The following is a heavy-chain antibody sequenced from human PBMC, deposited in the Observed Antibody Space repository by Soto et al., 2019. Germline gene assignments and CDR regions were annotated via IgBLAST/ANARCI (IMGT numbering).Heavy chain of an antibody. CDR3: AKDLGSVTMNPEYYFDY. V-gene: IGHV3-30*18. J-gene: IGHJ4*02. Sequence: GGSLRLSCAASGFTFSSYGMHWVRQAPGKGLEWVAVISYDGSNKYYADSVKGRFTISRDNSKNTLYLQMNSLRAEDTAVYYCAKDLGSVTMNPEYYFDYWGQGTLVTVSS. CDR2: ISYDGSNK. CDR1: GFTFSSYG. D-gene: IGHD3-22*01.